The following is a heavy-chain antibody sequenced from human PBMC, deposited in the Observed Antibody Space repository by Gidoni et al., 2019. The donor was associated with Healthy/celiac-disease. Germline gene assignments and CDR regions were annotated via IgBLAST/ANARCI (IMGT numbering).Heavy chain of an antibody. CDR2: IYDSGST. J-gene: IGHJ4*02. Sequence: QVQLQESGPGLVKPSQTLSLTCTVSCGSLSSGGYYWSWIRQHPGKGLEWIGYIYDSGSTYYNPSLKSRVTISVDTSKNQFSLKLSSVTAADTAVYYCARARIAAACVDYWGQGTLVTVSS. CDR1: CGSLSSGGYY. D-gene: IGHD6-13*01. V-gene: IGHV4-31*03. CDR3: ARARIAAACVDY.